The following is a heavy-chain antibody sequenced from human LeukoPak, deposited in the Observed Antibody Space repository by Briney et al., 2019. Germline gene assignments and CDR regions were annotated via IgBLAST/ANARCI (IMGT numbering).Heavy chain of an antibody. V-gene: IGHV3-48*01. CDR2: IPSTSSTI. CDR3: ARSLSTDFDH. CDR1: GFTFSSFG. Sequence: PGGSLRLSCAASGFTFSSFGMNWVRQAPGEGLEWVSYIPSTSSTIYYADSVKGRFTISRDNAKNSLYLQMNSLRVEDTAVYYCARSLSTDFDHWGQGTLVTVSS. J-gene: IGHJ4*02. D-gene: IGHD5/OR15-5a*01.